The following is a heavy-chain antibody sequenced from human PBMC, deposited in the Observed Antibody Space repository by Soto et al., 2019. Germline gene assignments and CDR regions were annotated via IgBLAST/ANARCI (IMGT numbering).Heavy chain of an antibody. D-gene: IGHD2-21*01. Sequence: PSETLSLTCAVDGGSFSGYYWSWIRQPPGKGLEWIGDINHSGSTNYNPSLKSRVTTSVDTSKNQFSLKLSSVTAADTAVYYCATEYCGGDCYPHGTFDIWGQGTMVTVSS. CDR1: GGSFSGYY. CDR3: ATEYCGGDCYPHGTFDI. CDR2: INHSGST. V-gene: IGHV4-34*01. J-gene: IGHJ3*02.